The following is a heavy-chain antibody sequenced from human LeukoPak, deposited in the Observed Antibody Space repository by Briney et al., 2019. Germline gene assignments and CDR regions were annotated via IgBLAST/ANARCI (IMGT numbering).Heavy chain of an antibody. V-gene: IGHV4-59*01. Sequence: SETLSLTCTVSGGSISSYYWSWIRQPPGKGLEWIGYIYYGGNTNYNPSLQSRVTISVDTSKNQFSLQLKSVTAADTALYYCARDFQGITTFGVAPPGGFDPWGQGTLVIVSS. CDR1: GGSISSYY. CDR3: ARDFQGITTFGVAPPGGFDP. J-gene: IGHJ5*02. D-gene: IGHD3-3*01. CDR2: IYYGGNT.